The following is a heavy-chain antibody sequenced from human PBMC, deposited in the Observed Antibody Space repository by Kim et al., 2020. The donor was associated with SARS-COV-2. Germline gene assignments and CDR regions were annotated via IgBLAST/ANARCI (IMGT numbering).Heavy chain of an antibody. D-gene: IGHD3-10*01. V-gene: IGHV3-66*01. CDR3: ATKFGELLSAPFDP. J-gene: IGHJ5*02. Sequence: ANSWKGRFTIARDNSKNTLYLQMNSLRAEDTAVYYCATKFGELLSAPFDPWGQGTLVTVSS.